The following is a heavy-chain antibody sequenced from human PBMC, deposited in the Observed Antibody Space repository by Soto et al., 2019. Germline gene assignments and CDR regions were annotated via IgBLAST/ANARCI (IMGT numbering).Heavy chain of an antibody. J-gene: IGHJ6*02. CDR3: ARDLRGGRVTAIYQTLLRPYYYYGMDV. CDR2: IKQDGSEK. Sequence: LRLSCAASGFTFSSYWMSWVRQAPGKGLEWVANIKQDGSEKYYVDSVKGRFTISRDNAKNSLYLQMNSLRAEDTAVYYCARDLRGGRVTAIYQTLLRPYYYYGMDVWGQGTTVTVSS. V-gene: IGHV3-7*01. CDR1: GFTFSSYW. D-gene: IGHD2-21*02.